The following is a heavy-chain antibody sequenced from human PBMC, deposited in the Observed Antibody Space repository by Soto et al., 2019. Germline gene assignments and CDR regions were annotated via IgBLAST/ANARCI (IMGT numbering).Heavy chain of an antibody. CDR3: ARDRNYYDSAQSYYYYGMDV. J-gene: IGHJ6*02. D-gene: IGHD3-22*01. CDR2: IYYSGST. Sequence: SLTCTVSGGSISSGGYYWSWIRQHPGKGLEWIGYIYYSGSTYYNPSLKSRVTISVDTSKNQFSLKLSSVTAADTAVYYCARDRNYYDSAQSYYYYGMDVWGQGTTVTVSS. V-gene: IGHV4-31*03. CDR1: GGSISSGGYY.